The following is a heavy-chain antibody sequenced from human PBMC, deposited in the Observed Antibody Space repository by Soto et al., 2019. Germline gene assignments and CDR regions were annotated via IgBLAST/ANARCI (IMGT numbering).Heavy chain of an antibody. Sequence: ASVKVSCKASGYTFTDYYMHWVRQAPGQGLEWMGWINPNSGGTNYAQKFQGWVTMTRDTSISTAYMELSRLRSDDTAVYYCARGETGYSSGWSVDYWGQGTLVTVSS. D-gene: IGHD6-19*01. CDR3: ARGETGYSSGWSVDY. J-gene: IGHJ4*02. CDR1: GYTFTDYY. CDR2: INPNSGGT. V-gene: IGHV1-2*04.